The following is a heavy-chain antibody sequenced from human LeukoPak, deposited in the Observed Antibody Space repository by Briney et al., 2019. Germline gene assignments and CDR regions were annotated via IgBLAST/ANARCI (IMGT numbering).Heavy chain of an antibody. Sequence: SETLSLTCTVSGGSISSGGYYWSWIRQHPGKGLEWIGYIYYSGSTYYNPSLKSRVTISVDTSKNQFSPKLSSVTAADTAVYYCARDAEYYYGSGSYSSGIDVWGQGTTVTVSS. CDR1: GGSISSGGYY. CDR3: ARDAEYYYGSGSYSSGIDV. V-gene: IGHV4-31*03. CDR2: IYYSGST. D-gene: IGHD3-10*01. J-gene: IGHJ6*02.